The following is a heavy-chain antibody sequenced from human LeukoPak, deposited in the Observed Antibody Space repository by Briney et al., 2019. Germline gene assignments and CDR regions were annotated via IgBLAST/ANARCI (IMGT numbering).Heavy chain of an antibody. CDR3: ARDVGITVADSFDP. D-gene: IGHD6-13*01. V-gene: IGHV1-18*01. CDR2: IHIYRGNT. Sequence: ASVKVSCKASGYSSTNYGISWVRQAPGQGLEWMGWIHIYRGNTNYAQKFQGRVTMTTDTSTGTVYMEVRGLRSDDTALYYCARDVGITVADSFDPWGQGTLVTVSS. CDR1: GYSSTNYG. J-gene: IGHJ5*02.